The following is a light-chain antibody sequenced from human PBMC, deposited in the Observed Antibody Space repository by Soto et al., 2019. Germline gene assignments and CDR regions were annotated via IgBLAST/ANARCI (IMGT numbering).Light chain of an antibody. V-gene: IGKV3-20*01. Sequence: EIVLTQSPGTLSLSPGERATLSCRASQTVDSINLAWYQQKPGQAPRLLIYGASSWASGVPARFSGRGSGTDFTLTIIRLEPADSAVYYCQQYGASPYTFGQGTKLEIK. CDR3: QQYGASPYT. CDR2: GAS. J-gene: IGKJ2*01. CDR1: QTVDSIN.